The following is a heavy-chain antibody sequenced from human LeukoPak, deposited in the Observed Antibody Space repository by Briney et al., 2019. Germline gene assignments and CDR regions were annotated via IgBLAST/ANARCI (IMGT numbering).Heavy chain of an antibody. Sequence: SETLSLTCAVYGGSFSGYYWSWIRQPPGKGLEWIGEINHSGSTNYNPSLKSRVTISVDTSKNQFSLKLSSVTAADTAVYYCARGGSHIVVVPAATSSIAAPSYFDYWGQGTLVTVSS. CDR3: ARGGSHIVVVPAATSSIAAPSYFDY. J-gene: IGHJ4*02. V-gene: IGHV4-34*01. D-gene: IGHD2-2*01. CDR2: INHSGST. CDR1: GGSFSGYY.